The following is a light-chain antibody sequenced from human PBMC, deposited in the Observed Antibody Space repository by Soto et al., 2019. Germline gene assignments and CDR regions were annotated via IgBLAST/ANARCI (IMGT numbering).Light chain of an antibody. V-gene: IGKV3-20*01. CDR3: QHSGSSPWT. J-gene: IGKJ1*01. CDR2: GAT. CDR1: QSVTNSY. Sequence: EIVLTQSPGTLSLSPGERATLSCRASQSVTNSYIAWYQQKPGQAPRLLVYGATSRATGIPDRFTGSGSGTEFTLTITRLEPEDFAEYSCQHSGSSPWTVGQVTKVEIK.